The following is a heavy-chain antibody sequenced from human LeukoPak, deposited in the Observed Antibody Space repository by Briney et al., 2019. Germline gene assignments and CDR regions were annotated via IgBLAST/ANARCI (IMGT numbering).Heavy chain of an antibody. V-gene: IGHV3-21*01. Sequence: GGSLRLSCAASGFTFSSCSMHWVRQAPGKGLEWVSSISSSSSYIYYADSVKGRFTISRDNAKNSLYLQMNSLRAEDTAVYYCARAPRQEYYDSSGYPRMDAFDIWGQGTMVTVSS. D-gene: IGHD3-22*01. CDR2: ISSSSSYI. CDR1: GFTFSSCS. J-gene: IGHJ3*02. CDR3: ARAPRQEYYDSSGYPRMDAFDI.